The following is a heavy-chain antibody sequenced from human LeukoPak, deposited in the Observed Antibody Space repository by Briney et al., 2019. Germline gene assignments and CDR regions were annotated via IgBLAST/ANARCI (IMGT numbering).Heavy chain of an antibody. J-gene: IGHJ4*02. CDR1: GFTFSDYH. V-gene: IGHV3-11*01. CDR2: ISSSGSTI. CDR3: ARVTLTSANFDY. Sequence: GGSLRLSCAASGFTFSDYHMSWIRQAPGKGLEWVSYISSSGSTIYYADSVKGRFTISRDNAKNSLYLQMNSLRAEDTAMYYCARVTLTSANFDYWSQGTLVTVSS.